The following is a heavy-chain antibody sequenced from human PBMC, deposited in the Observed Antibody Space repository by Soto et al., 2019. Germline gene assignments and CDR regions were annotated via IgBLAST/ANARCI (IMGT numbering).Heavy chain of an antibody. CDR3: ASIVSYYYHYGMDV. V-gene: IGHV1-8*01. CDR1: GYTFTSYD. D-gene: IGHD2-15*01. Sequence: QVQLVQSGAEVKKPGASVKVSCKASGYTFTSYDINWVRQATGQGLEWMGWMNPNSGNTGYAQKFQGTVTMTRNTTISRAYMELSSLRSEDTAVYYCASIVSYYYHYGMDVWGQGTTVTVSS. CDR2: MNPNSGNT. J-gene: IGHJ6*02.